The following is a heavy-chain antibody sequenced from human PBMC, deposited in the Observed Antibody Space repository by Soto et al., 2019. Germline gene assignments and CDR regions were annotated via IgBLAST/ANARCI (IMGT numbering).Heavy chain of an antibody. J-gene: IGHJ4*02. D-gene: IGHD1-26*01. Sequence: QVQLVQSGAEVKKPGASVKVSCKASGYPFTSYDLNWVRKATGQGIEWMGWMNRNSGNTGSAQKFQGRVTMTRNTSISTAYMEQISLRSEDTAVYYCARGRLIVGARPPKYYFDYWGQGTLVTVSS. CDR2: MNRNSGNT. CDR1: GYPFTSYD. CDR3: ARGRLIVGARPPKYYFDY. V-gene: IGHV1-8*01.